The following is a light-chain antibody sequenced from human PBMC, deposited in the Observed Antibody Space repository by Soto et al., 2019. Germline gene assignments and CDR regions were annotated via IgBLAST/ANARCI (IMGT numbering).Light chain of an antibody. Sequence: GERVTLSYRTIQSVSSSYLTWYQQKPGQAPRLLISDASNRATGIPARFSGSGSGTDFTLTISSLEPEDFAVYYCHQRQYWPPITFGQGTRLEIK. V-gene: IGKV3-11*01. CDR2: DAS. CDR3: HQRQYWPPIT. J-gene: IGKJ5*01. CDR1: QSVSSSY.